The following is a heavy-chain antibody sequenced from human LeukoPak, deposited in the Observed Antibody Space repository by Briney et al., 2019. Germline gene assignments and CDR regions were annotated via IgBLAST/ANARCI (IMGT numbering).Heavy chain of an antibody. D-gene: IGHD6-13*01. J-gene: IGHJ3*02. CDR3: ARVKAALDAFDI. CDR2: ISSSGSTI. V-gene: IGHV3-48*03. CDR1: GFTFSSDE. Sequence: GGSLRLSCAASGFTFSSDEMNWVRQAPGKGLEWVSYISSSGSTIYYADSVKGRFTISRDNAKNSLYLQMNSLRAEDTAVYYCARVKAALDAFDIWGQGTMVTVSS.